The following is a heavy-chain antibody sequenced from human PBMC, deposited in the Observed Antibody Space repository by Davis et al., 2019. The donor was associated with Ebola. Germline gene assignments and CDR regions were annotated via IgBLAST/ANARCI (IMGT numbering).Heavy chain of an antibody. CDR1: GFTFSNYA. D-gene: IGHD2-8*01. J-gene: IGHJ4*02. Sequence: PGGSLRLSCAASGFTFSNYAMSWVRQAPGKGLEWVSYSSTTISTTYYADSVKGRFTMSRDNGKNSVYLQMSSLRDEDTAVYYCARGGCGNGVCTRDFDYWGQGTLVTASS. CDR3: ARGGCGNGVCTRDFDY. CDR2: SSTTISTT. V-gene: IGHV3-48*02.